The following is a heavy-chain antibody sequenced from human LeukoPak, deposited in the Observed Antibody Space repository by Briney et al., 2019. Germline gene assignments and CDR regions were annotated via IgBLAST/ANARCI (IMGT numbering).Heavy chain of an antibody. CDR2: INPSGGST. Sequence: VASVKVSCKASGYTFTSYYMHWVRQAPGQGLEWMGIINPSGGSTSYAQKFQGRVTMTRDTSTSTVYMELSSLRSEDTAVYYCVRGPSIAARPYYFDYWGQGTLVTVSS. J-gene: IGHJ4*02. V-gene: IGHV1-46*01. CDR1: GYTFTSYY. D-gene: IGHD6-6*01. CDR3: VRGPSIAARPYYFDY.